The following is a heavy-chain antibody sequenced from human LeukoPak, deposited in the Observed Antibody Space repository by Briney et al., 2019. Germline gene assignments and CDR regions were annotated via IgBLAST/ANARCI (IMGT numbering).Heavy chain of an antibody. CDR3: ARRAGDYSHPYDY. J-gene: IGHJ4*02. D-gene: IGHD4-17*01. CDR2: IYSGGDT. Sequence: GGSLRLSWAASGLTVSSNCMSWVRQAPGQGLEWVSFIYSGGDTYYADSVKGRFTISRDNSKNTFHLQMNSLRAEDTAVYYCARRAGDYSHPYDYWGQGTLVTVSS. CDR1: GLTVSSNC. V-gene: IGHV3-53*01.